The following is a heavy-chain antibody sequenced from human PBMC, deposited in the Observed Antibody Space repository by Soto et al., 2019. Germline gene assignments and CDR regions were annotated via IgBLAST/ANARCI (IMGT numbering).Heavy chain of an antibody. CDR2: IYYSGST. D-gene: IGHD3-9*01. V-gene: IGHV4-59*12. J-gene: IGHJ5*02. Sequence: PSETLSLTCTVSGGSISSYYWSWIRQPPGKGLEWIGYIYYSGSTNYNPSLKSRVTISVDTSKNQFSLKLSSVTAADTAVYYCARGGRYFDWLLTGWFDPWGQGTLVTVSS. CDR1: GGSISSYY. CDR3: ARGGRYFDWLLTGWFDP.